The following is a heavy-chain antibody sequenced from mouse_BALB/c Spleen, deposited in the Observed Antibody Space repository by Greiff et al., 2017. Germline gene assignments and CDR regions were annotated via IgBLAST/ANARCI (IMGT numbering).Heavy chain of an antibody. CDR3: ARGDYYGSSDYFDY. CDR2: ISYSGST. D-gene: IGHD1-1*01. J-gene: IGHJ2*01. CDR1: GDSITSGY. V-gene: IGHV3-8*02. Sequence: EVKLQESGPSLVKPSQTLSLTCSVTGDSITSGYWNWIRKFPGNKLEYMGYISYSGSTYYNPSLKSRISITRDTSKNQYYLQLNSVTTEDTATYYCARGDYYGSSDYFDYWGQGTTLTVSS.